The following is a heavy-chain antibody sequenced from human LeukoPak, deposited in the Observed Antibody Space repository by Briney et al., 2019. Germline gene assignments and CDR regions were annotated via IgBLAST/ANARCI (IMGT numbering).Heavy chain of an antibody. J-gene: IGHJ3*02. CDR3: ARDFGKWTHDAFDI. D-gene: IGHD1-14*01. CDR1: GGSISSGDYY. CDR2: IYYSGST. V-gene: IGHV4-30-4*01. Sequence: SETLSLTCTVSGGSISSGDYYWSWIRQPPGKGLEWIGYIYYSGSTYYNPSLKSRVTISVDTSKDQFSLKLSSVTAADTAVYYCARDFGKWTHDAFDIWGQGTMVTVSS.